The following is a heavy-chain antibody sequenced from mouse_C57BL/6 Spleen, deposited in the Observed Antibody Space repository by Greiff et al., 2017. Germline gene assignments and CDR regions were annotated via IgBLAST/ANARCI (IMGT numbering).Heavy chain of an antibody. D-gene: IGHD5-1*01. CDR1: GFTFSSYA. V-gene: IGHV5-4*01. CDR3: ARGGYLWYFDV. CDR2: ISDGGSYT. J-gene: IGHJ1*03. Sequence: EVQLVESGGGLVKPGGSLKLSCAASGFTFSSYAMSWVRQTPEKRLEWVATISDGGSYTYYPDNVKGRFTISRDNAKNNLYLQMSHMKSEDTAMYYCARGGYLWYFDVWGTGTTVTVSS.